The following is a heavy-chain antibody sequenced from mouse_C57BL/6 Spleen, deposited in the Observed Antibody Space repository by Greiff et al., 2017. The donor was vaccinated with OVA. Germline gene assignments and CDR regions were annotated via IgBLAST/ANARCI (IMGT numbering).Heavy chain of an antibody. J-gene: IGHJ3*01. CDR2: ISSGGSYT. V-gene: IGHV5-6*01. CDR1: GFTFSSYG. D-gene: IGHD1-1*01. Sequence: EVQRVESGGDLVKPGGSLKLSCAASGFTFSSYGMSWVRQTPDKRLEWVATISSGGSYTYYPDSVKGRFTISRDNAKNTLYLQMSSLKSEDTAMYYCARHVDYGSSPSFAYWGQGTLVTVSA. CDR3: ARHVDYGSSPSFAY.